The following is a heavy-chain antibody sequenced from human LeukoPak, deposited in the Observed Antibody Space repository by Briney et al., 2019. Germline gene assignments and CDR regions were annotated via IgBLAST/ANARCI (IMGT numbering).Heavy chain of an antibody. CDR2: ISSSGGTI. V-gene: IGHV3-11*01. D-gene: IGHD3-9*01. CDR3: ARYQVYYDILTGYYNDQYYFDY. Sequence: NPGGSLRLSCAASGFTFSDYYMSWIRQAPGKGLEWVSYISSSGGTIYYADSVKGRFTISRDNAKNSLYLQMNSLRAEDTAVYCCARYQVYYDILTGYYNDQYYFDYWGQGTLVTVSS. CDR1: GFTFSDYY. J-gene: IGHJ4*02.